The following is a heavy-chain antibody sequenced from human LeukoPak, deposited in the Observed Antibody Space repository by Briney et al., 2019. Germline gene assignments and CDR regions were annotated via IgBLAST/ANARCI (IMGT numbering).Heavy chain of an antibody. V-gene: IGHV4-34*01. Sequence: SETLSLTCAVYGGSFSGYYWGWIRQPPGKGLEWIGEINQSGSTNYNPSLKSRVTISVDTSKKQFSLNLSSVTAADTAVYYCVRHSAAYYYDTTGYYLYYFDYWGQGTLVTVSA. CDR2: INQSGST. CDR1: GGSFSGYY. D-gene: IGHD3-22*01. J-gene: IGHJ4*02. CDR3: VRHSAAYYYDTTGYYLYYFDY.